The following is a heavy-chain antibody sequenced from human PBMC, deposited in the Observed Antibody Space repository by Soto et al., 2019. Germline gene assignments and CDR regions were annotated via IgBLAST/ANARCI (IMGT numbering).Heavy chain of an antibody. V-gene: IGHV1-2*02. CDR2: IYPKNGAT. J-gene: IGHJ4*02. CDR1: GYTFITYY. Sequence: ASVKVSCKASGYTFITYYMHWVRQAPGQGLEWLGWIYPKNGATNYAQKFEGRISLTRDTSITTAYMELSSLTSDDTATYYCVSENWYYDYWGQGALVTVSS. CDR3: VSENWYYDY.